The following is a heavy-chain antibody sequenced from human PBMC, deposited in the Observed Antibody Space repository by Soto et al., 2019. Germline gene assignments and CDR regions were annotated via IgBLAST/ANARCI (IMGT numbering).Heavy chain of an antibody. V-gene: IGHV3-21*01. CDR3: ARRGYGMDV. CDR1: GFTFSSYS. Sequence: EVQLVESGGGLVKPGGSLRLSCAASGFTFSSYSMNWVRQAPGKGLEWVSSISSSSSYIYYADSVKGRFTISRDNSKNTLYLQMNSLRTEDTAVYYCARRGYGMDVWGQGTTVTVSS. CDR2: ISSSSSYI. J-gene: IGHJ6*02.